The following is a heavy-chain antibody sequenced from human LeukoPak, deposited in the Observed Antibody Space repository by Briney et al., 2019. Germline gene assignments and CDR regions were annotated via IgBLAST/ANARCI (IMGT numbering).Heavy chain of an antibody. CDR3: ARVGQGCFGL. J-gene: IGHJ2*01. V-gene: IGHV4-59*01. Sequence: SETLSLTCTVSGGSISTYYWSWIRQPPGKGLEWIGYVDYSGSTNYNPSLKSRVTMSVDTSKNQFSLKLSSVTTADTAVYYCARVGQGCFGLWGRGTLVTVSS. CDR1: GGSISTYY. CDR2: VDYSGST.